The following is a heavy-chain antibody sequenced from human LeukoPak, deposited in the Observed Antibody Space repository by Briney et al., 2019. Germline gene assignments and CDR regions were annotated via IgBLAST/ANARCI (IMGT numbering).Heavy chain of an antibody. CDR2: IYTSGST. D-gene: IGHD5/OR15-5a*01. V-gene: IGHV4-4*07. CDR1: GGYISTYY. CDR3: AREGGQCPAYQYYMDV. Sequence: SETLSLTCTVSGGYISTYYWSWIRQSAGKGLEWIGRIYTSGSTDYNSSLKSRVTMSVDTSKNQFSLRLSSVTAADTAIYYCAREGGQCPAYQYYMDVWGKGTTVTVSS. J-gene: IGHJ6*03.